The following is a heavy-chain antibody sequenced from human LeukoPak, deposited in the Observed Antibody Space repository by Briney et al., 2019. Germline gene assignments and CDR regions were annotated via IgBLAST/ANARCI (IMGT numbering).Heavy chain of an antibody. Sequence: GGSLRVSCAASGFTFSTYSMNWVRQAPGKGLEWVSSISSSSSSIYYADSVKGRFTISRDNAKDSLHLQMNSLRAEDTAVYYCVRQYCSSTSCSVSVYWGQGTPVTVSS. CDR1: GFTFSTYS. CDR2: ISSSSSSI. D-gene: IGHD2-2*01. CDR3: VRQYCSSTSCSVSVY. V-gene: IGHV3-21*01. J-gene: IGHJ4*02.